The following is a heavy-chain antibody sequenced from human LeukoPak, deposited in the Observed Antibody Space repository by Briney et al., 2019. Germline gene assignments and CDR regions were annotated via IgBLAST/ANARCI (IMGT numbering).Heavy chain of an antibody. CDR2: IYSGGST. V-gene: IGHV3-53*01. Sequence: PGGSLRLSCAASGFTVSSNYMSWVRQAPGKGLEWVSVIYSGGSTYYADSVKGRFTISRDNSKNTLYLQMNSLRAEDTAVYYCAKSMRGSGSDDLFDYWGQGTLVTVSS. J-gene: IGHJ4*02. D-gene: IGHD3-10*01. CDR1: GFTVSSNY. CDR3: AKSMRGSGSDDLFDY.